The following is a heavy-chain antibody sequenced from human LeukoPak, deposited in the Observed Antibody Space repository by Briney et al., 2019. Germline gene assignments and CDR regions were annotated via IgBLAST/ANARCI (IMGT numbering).Heavy chain of an antibody. CDR2: INPRDGST. Sequence: DWMGIINPRDGSTSYAQKFQGRVTVPRDTSTSTVHMELSGLRSEDTAVYYCARDQEGFDYWGQGTLVTVSS. J-gene: IGHJ4*02. CDR3: ARDQEGFDY. V-gene: IGHV1-46*01.